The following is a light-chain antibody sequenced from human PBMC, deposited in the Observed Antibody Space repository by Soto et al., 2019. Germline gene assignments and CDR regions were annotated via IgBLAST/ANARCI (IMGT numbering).Light chain of an antibody. CDR2: KAS. V-gene: IGKV1-5*03. J-gene: IGKJ3*01. CDR1: QNIDTW. Sequence: DIQMTQSPSTLSASIGYIVTITCRSSQNIDTWLAWYHQKPGKAPKLLIYKASSLESGVPSRFSGSGSGKEFTITINSLQPGDFATYYCQQYNSYTMVTFGPRTKVDIK. CDR3: QQYNSYTMVT.